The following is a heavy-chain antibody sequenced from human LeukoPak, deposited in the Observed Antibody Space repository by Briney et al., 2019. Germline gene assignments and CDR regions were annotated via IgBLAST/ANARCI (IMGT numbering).Heavy chain of an antibody. CDR1: GFTFSSYG. Sequence: GGSLRLSCAASGFTFSSYGMHWVRQAPGKGLEWVAFIRYDGSNKYYADSVKGRFTISRDNAKNSLYLQMNSLRAEDTAVYYCARGSGSYTPHDYWGQGTLVTVSS. V-gene: IGHV3-30*02. D-gene: IGHD1-26*01. J-gene: IGHJ4*02. CDR2: IRYDGSNK. CDR3: ARGSGSYTPHDY.